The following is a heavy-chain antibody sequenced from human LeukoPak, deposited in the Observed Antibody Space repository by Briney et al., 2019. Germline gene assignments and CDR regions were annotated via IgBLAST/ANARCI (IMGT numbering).Heavy chain of an antibody. CDR1: GFTFSSYA. J-gene: IGHJ4*02. CDR2: ISYDGSNK. Sequence: GRSLRLSCAASGFTFSSYAMHWVRQAPGKGLEWVAVISYDGSNKYYADSVKGRFTISRDNSKNTLYLQMNSLRAEDTAVYYCARDPRFLEWSTLGYYFDYWGQGTLVTVSS. CDR3: ARDPRFLEWSTLGYYFDY. V-gene: IGHV3-30*04. D-gene: IGHD3-3*01.